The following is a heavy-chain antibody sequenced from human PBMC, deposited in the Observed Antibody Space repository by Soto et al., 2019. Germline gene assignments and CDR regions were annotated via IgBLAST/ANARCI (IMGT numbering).Heavy chain of an antibody. J-gene: IGHJ4*02. CDR1: GFSFTHYT. CDR2: MFYDGTNE. D-gene: IGHD6-19*01. V-gene: IGHV3-30*04. CDR3: ARKWGTYSSASLDF. Sequence: QLVESGGGVVQPGGSLRLSCATSGFSFTHYTINWVRQAPGKGLEWVAVMFYDGTNENYADSVKGLFTISKDNSKTTVYLQMNSLTPEDTALYYCARKWGTYSSASLDFWGLGTLVTVSS.